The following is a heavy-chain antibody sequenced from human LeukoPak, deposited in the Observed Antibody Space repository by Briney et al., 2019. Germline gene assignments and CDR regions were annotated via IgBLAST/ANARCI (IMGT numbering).Heavy chain of an antibody. V-gene: IGHV3-23*01. CDR2: ISGSGGST. Sequence: PGGSLRLSCAASGFTFSSYAMSWVRQAPGKELEWVSAISGSGGSTYYADSVKGRFTISRDNSKNTLYLQMNSLRAEDTAVYYCAKDLGPIVLVPAAMPIDYWGQGTLVTVSS. CDR1: GFTFSSYA. J-gene: IGHJ4*02. CDR3: AKDLGPIVLVPAAMPIDY. D-gene: IGHD2-2*01.